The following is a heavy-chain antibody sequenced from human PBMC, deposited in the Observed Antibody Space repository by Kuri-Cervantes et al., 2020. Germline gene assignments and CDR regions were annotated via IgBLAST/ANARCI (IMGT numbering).Heavy chain of an antibody. Sequence: ASVKVSCKASGYTFTSYDINWVRQATGQGLEWMGWINPNSGGTNYAQKFQGRVTMTRDTSISTAYMELSRLRSDDTAVYYCARDQTANYGDYVGEDAFDIWGQGTMVTVSS. CDR3: ARDQTANYGDYVGEDAFDI. CDR1: GYTFTSYD. V-gene: IGHV1-2*02. D-gene: IGHD4-17*01. J-gene: IGHJ3*02. CDR2: INPNSGGT.